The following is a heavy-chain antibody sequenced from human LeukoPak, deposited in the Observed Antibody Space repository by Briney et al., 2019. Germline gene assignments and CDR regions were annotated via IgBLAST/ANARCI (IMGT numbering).Heavy chain of an antibody. CDR1: GYTFSSYG. V-gene: IGHV1-18*01. D-gene: IGHD6-13*01. Sequence: ASVKVSCKASGYTFSSYGISWVRQAPGQGLEWMGWISAYNGNTNYAQKLQGRLTMTTDTSTSTAYMELRSLRSDDTAVYYCARVAEGQLAFDYWGQGTLVTVSS. CDR2: ISAYNGNT. J-gene: IGHJ4*02. CDR3: ARVAEGQLAFDY.